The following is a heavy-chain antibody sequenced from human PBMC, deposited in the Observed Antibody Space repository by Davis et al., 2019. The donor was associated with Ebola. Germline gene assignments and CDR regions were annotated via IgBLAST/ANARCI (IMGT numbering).Heavy chain of an antibody. Sequence: ASVKVSCKASGYTFTGYYMHWVRQAPGQGLEWMGWINPNSGGTNYAQKFQGWVTMTRDTSISTAYMELSRLRSDDTAVYYCARITAAGPTRIYWGQGTLVTVSS. J-gene: IGHJ4*02. D-gene: IGHD6-13*01. CDR3: ARITAAGPTRIY. V-gene: IGHV1-2*04. CDR2: INPNSGGT. CDR1: GYTFTGYY.